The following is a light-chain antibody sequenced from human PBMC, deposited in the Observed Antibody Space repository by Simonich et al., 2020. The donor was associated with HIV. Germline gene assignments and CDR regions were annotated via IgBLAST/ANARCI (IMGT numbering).Light chain of an antibody. CDR2: GAS. CDR3: QQYYSTPPYT. J-gene: IGKJ2*01. CDR1: QSVLYSSNNKNY. Sequence: DIVMTQSPDSLAVSLGERATINCKSSQSVLYSSNNKNYLVWYQQKPGQPPKQLIYGASTRESGVPDRFSGSGSGTDFTLTISSLQAEDVAVYYCQQYYSTPPYTFGQGTKLEIK. V-gene: IGKV4-1*01.